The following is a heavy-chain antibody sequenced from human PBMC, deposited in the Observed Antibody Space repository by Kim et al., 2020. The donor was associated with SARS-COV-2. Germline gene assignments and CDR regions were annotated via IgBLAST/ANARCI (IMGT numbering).Heavy chain of an antibody. J-gene: IGHJ3*02. D-gene: IGHD4-17*01. CDR3: ARADYGGKDAFDI. CDR1: GGSIGTSSYY. Sequence: SETLSLTCTVSGGSIGTSSYYWGWIRQPPGKGLEWIGSIYYSGSTYYNPSLKSRVTISVDMSRNQLSLKLNSVTAADTSVYYCARADYGGKDAFDIWGQG. CDR2: IYYSGST. V-gene: IGHV4-39*07.